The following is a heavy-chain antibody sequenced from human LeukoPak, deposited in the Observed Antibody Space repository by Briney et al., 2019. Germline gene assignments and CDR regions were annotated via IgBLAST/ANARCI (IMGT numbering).Heavy chain of an antibody. CDR1: GFTFSNFW. V-gene: IGHV3-30*02. CDR2: IRYDGSKK. CDR3: ARDLGSAAPKDAFDI. D-gene: IGHD7-27*01. J-gene: IGHJ3*02. Sequence: GGSLRLSCAAAGFTFSNFWMSWVRQAPGKGLEWVAFIRYDGSKKFYADSVKGRFTISRDNSKNTLYLQMNSLRAEDTAVYYCARDLGSAAPKDAFDIWGQGTMVTVSS.